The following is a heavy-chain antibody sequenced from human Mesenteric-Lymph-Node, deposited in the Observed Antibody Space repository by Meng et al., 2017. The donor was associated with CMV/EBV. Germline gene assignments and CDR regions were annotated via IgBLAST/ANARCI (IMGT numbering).Heavy chain of an antibody. J-gene: IGHJ4*02. Sequence: GSFSGYYWSWIRQPPGKGLEWIGEINHSGSTNYNPSLKSRVTISVDTSKNQFSLKLSSVTAADTAVYYCARIRYCSSTSCWYYFDYWGQGTLVTVSS. CDR1: GSFSGYY. CDR2: INHSGST. D-gene: IGHD2-2*01. CDR3: ARIRYCSSTSCWYYFDY. V-gene: IGHV4-34*01.